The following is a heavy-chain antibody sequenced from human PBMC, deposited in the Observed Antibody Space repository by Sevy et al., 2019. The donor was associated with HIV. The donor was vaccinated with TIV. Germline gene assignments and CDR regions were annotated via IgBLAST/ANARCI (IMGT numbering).Heavy chain of an antibody. CDR2: IKDDGSDK. J-gene: IGHJ4*02. CDR1: GFTFKTHW. V-gene: IGHV3-7*01. CDR3: VPLSWVLPPLDY. Sequence: GGSLRLSCIVSGFTFKTHWMSWVRQAPGKGLEWVASIKDDGSDKYYVDSVKGRFTISRDNAKNSLYVQMNSLRAEDTCVYYCVPLSWVLPPLDYWGQGALVTVSS. D-gene: IGHD6-13*01.